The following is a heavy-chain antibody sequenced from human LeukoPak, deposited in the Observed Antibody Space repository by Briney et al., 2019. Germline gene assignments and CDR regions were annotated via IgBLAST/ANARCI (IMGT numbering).Heavy chain of an antibody. J-gene: IGHJ4*02. CDR3: AKVRWDNSGWYYLDS. CDR1: GFSFSDYN. D-gene: IGHD6-19*01. Sequence: PGRSLRLSCAASGFSFSDYNMHWVRQAPGKGLEWIAVISYNGINEYYADSVKGRFTISRDNSKSTLLLQMNSLRAEDTAVYYCAKVRWDNSGWYYLDSWGQGTLVTVSS. CDR2: ISYNGINE. V-gene: IGHV3-30*18.